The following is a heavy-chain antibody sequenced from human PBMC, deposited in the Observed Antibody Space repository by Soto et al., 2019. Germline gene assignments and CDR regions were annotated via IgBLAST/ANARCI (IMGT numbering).Heavy chain of an antibody. V-gene: IGHV4-34*01. D-gene: IGHD2-2*01. CDR3: ARVKAYCSSTSCYLVGWFAP. Sequence: SETLSLTCAVYGGSFSGYYWSWIRQPPGKGLEWIGEINHSGSTNYNPSLKSRVTISVDTSKNQFSLKLSSVTAADTAVYYCARVKAYCSSTSCYLVGWFAPCGQGTLVPVYS. CDR2: INHSGST. CDR1: GGSFSGYY. J-gene: IGHJ5*02.